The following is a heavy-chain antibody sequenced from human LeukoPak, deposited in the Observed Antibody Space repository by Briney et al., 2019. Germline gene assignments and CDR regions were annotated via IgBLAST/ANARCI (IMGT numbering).Heavy chain of an antibody. CDR3: ASLNYYGSGSYLYNVDV. J-gene: IGHJ6*02. V-gene: IGHV3-48*01. CDR1: GFTFSSYS. Sequence: GGSLGLSCAASGFTFSSYSMNWVRQAPGKGLEWVSYISSSSSTIYYADSVKGRFTISRDNAKNSLYLQMNSLRAEDTAVYYCASLNYYGSGSYLYNVDVWGQGTTVTVSS. D-gene: IGHD3-10*01. CDR2: ISSSSSTI.